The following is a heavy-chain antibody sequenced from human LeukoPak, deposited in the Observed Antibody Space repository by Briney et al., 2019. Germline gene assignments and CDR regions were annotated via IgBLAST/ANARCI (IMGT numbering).Heavy chain of an antibody. V-gene: IGHV3-33*01. Sequence: PGRSLRLSCAESGFSFSTYGMHWVRQAPGKGLEWVALIRYDETNTYYADSVKGRFTISRDNSKNTLYLQMSSLRAEDTAVYYCARDLNKGARGDYWGQGTLVTVSS. J-gene: IGHJ4*02. CDR3: ARDLNKGARGDY. CDR2: IRYDETNT. D-gene: IGHD2/OR15-2a*01. CDR1: GFSFSTYG.